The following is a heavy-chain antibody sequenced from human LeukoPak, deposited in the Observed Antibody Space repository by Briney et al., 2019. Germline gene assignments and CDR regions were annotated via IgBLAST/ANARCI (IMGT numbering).Heavy chain of an antibody. V-gene: IGHV3-23*01. CDR2: IKTSAGDT. D-gene: IGHD5-24*01. J-gene: IGHJ4*02. CDR1: GFMFSNYA. CDR3: AKGQMATILGLDS. Sequence: PGGSLRLSCAASGFMFSNYAMSWVRQAPGRGLEWVLAIKTSAGDTYYADSVKGRFTISRDNSKSTVYLQMNSLRVEDTALYYCAKGQMATILGLDSWGQGALVTVSS.